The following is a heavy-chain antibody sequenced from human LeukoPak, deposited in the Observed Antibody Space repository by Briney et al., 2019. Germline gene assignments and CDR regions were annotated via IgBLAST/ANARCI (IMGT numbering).Heavy chain of an antibody. CDR3: AKDLGGYDSMSVDY. CDR2: IRYDGSNK. V-gene: IGHV3-30*02. J-gene: IGHJ4*02. CDR1: GFTFSSYG. D-gene: IGHD5-12*01. Sequence: GGSLRLSCAASGFTFSSYGMHWVRQAPGKGLEWVAFIRYDGSNKYYADSVKGRFTISRDNSKNTLYLQMNSLRAEDTAVYYCAKDLGGYDSMSVDYWGQGTLVTVSS.